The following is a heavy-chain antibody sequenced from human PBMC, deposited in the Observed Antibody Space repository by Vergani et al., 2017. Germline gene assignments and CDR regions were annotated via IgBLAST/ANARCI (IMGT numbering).Heavy chain of an antibody. J-gene: IGHJ4*02. D-gene: IGHD3-9*01. CDR1: GGSFSGYY. CDR3: ARRSGIVYDIFSGTQYFFDF. CDR2: INHSGST. Sequence: QVQLQQWGAGLLKPSETLSLTCAVYGGSFSGYYWSWIRQPPGKGLEWIGEINHSGSTNYNPSLKSRLTISVDTSKNQFSLKLSSVTAADTAVYYCARRSGIVYDIFSGTQYFFDFWGQGTLVTVSS. V-gene: IGHV4-34*01.